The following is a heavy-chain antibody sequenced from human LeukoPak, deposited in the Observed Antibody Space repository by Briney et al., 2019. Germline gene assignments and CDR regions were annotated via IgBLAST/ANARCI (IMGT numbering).Heavy chain of an antibody. CDR3: ANPTLTTLP. J-gene: IGHJ5*02. V-gene: IGHV3-30*18. D-gene: IGHD4-17*01. CDR1: GFTFSSYG. CDR2: ISYDGSNK. Sequence: PGGSLRLSRAASGFTFSSYGMHWVRQAPGKGLEWVAVISYDGSNKYCADSVKGRFTISRDNSMNTLYLQMNSLRAEDTAVYYCANPTLTTLPWGHGTLVTVSS.